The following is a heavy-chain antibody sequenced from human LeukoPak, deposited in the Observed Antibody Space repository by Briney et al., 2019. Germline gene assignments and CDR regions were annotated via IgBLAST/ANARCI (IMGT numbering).Heavy chain of an antibody. Sequence: SVKVSCKASGGTFSSYAISWVRQAPGQGLEWMGGIIPIFGTANYAQKFQGRVTITTDESTGTAYMELSSLRSEDTAVYYCARAIYSNPLYYYYYMDVWGKGTTVTVSS. V-gene: IGHV1-69*05. J-gene: IGHJ6*03. CDR1: GGTFSSYA. CDR3: ARAIYSNPLYYYYYMDV. D-gene: IGHD4-11*01. CDR2: IIPIFGTA.